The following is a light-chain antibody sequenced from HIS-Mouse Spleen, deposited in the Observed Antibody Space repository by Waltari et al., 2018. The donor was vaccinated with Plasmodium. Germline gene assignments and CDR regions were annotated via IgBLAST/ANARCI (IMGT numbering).Light chain of an antibody. J-gene: IGKJ3*01. CDR3: QQYNNWSFT. V-gene: IGKV3-15*01. CDR2: GAS. CDR1: QSVSSN. Sequence: EIVMTQSPAPLPVSPADTAPLSCRASQSVSSNLAWYQQKPGQAPRLLIYGASTRATGIPARFSGSGSGTEFTLTISSLQSEDFAVYYCQQYNNWSFTFGPGTKVDIK.